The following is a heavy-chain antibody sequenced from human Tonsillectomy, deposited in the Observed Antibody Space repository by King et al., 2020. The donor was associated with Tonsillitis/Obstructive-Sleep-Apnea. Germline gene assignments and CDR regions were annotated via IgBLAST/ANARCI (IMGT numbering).Heavy chain of an antibody. CDR2: ISYDGSNK. Sequence: VQLVESGGGVVQPGRSLRLSCAASGFTFSSYGMHWVRQAPGKGLEWVAVISYDGSNKYYADSVKGRFTISRENSKNTLYLQMNSLRAEDTAVYYCAKDQNCSGGSCLNYWGQGTLVTVSS. D-gene: IGHD2-15*01. J-gene: IGHJ4*02. V-gene: IGHV3-30*18. CDR1: GFTFSSYG. CDR3: AKDQNCSGGSCLNY.